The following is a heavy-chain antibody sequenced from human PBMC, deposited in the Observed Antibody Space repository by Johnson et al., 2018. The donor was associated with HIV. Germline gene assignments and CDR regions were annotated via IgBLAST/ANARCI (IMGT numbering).Heavy chain of an antibody. CDR3: ARGAITIFGVADAFDI. D-gene: IGHD3-3*01. J-gene: IGHJ3*02. CDR2: IKQDGSEK. V-gene: IGHV3-7*02. Sequence: VQLVESGGGLVQPGGSLRLSCAASGFTFSSYWMSWVRQAPGKGLEWVANIKQDGSEKYYVDSVKGRFTISRDNAKNSLYLQMNSLRAEDTAVYYCARGAITIFGVADAFDIWGQGTMVTVSS. CDR1: GFTFSSYW.